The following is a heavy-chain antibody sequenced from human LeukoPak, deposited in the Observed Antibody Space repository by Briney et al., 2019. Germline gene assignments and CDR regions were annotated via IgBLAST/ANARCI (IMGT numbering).Heavy chain of an antibody. D-gene: IGHD2-15*01. V-gene: IGHV3-23*01. CDR2: ISGSGGST. CDR3: AEASTGYCSGGSCYYFDY. J-gene: IGHJ4*02. Sequence: GGSLGLSCAASGFTFSSYAMSWVRQAPGKGLEWVSAISGSGGSTYYADSVKGRFTISRDNSKNTLYLQMNSLRAEDTAVYYCAEASTGYCSGGSCYYFDYWGQGTLVTVSS. CDR1: GFTFSSYA.